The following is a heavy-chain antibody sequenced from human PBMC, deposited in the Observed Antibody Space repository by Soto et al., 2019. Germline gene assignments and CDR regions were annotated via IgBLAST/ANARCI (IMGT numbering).Heavy chain of an antibody. CDR2: IYYSGST. CDR1: GGSISSYY. D-gene: IGHD1-7*01. V-gene: IGHV4-59*08. J-gene: IGHJ5*02. Sequence: SETLSLTCTVSGGSISSYYWSWIRQPPGKGLEWIGYIYYSGSTNYNPSLKSRVTISVDTSKNQFSLKLSSVTAADTAVYYCARGITGTTGGLDPWGQGTLVTVSS. CDR3: ARGITGTTGGLDP.